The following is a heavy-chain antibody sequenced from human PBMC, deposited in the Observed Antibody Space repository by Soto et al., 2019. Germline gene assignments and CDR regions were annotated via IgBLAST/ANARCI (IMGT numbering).Heavy chain of an antibody. CDR3: AREGTILAMDV. CDR2: LSLSSSYI. D-gene: IGHD1-7*01. J-gene: IGHJ6*02. V-gene: IGHV3-21*01. Sequence: GGSLRLSCAASGFNFNNYGMNWVRQAPGKGLEWVSSLSLSSSYIYYADSVKGRFSISRDNAKNSLYLQMNSLRAEDTALYYCAREGTILAMDVWGQGTTVTVSS. CDR1: GFNFNNYG.